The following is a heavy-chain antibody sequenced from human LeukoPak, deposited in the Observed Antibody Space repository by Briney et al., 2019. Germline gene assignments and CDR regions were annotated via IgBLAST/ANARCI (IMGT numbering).Heavy chain of an antibody. CDR1: GASIRNYY. D-gene: IGHD6-13*01. CDR2: IVPSGST. Sequence: SETLSLTCTVSGASIRNYYWSWIRQPAGKGMEWIGRIVPSGSTNYNPSLKSRVTMSVDTSKNQFSLKLNSVTAADTAVYYCAKEGAAPGPDFDYWGQGTLVIVSS. V-gene: IGHV4-4*07. J-gene: IGHJ4*02. CDR3: AKEGAAPGPDFDY.